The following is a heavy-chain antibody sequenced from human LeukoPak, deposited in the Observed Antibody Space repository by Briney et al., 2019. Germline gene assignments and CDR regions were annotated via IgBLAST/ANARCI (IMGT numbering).Heavy chain of an antibody. CDR1: GGTFSSYA. J-gene: IGHJ4*02. V-gene: IGHV1-18*01. CDR2: INPNSGGA. CDR3: ARDHPENIAAAGTLGGY. D-gene: IGHD6-13*01. Sequence: ASVKVSCKASGGTFSSYAISWVGQAPGQGLEWMGWINPNSGGANYAQKLQGRVTMTTDTSTSTAYMELRSLRSDDTAVYYCARDHPENIAAAGTLGGYWGQGTLVTVSS.